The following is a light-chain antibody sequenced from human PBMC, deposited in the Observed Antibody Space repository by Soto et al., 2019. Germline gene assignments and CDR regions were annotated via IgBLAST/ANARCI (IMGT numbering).Light chain of an antibody. CDR1: QAIRND. CDR2: GAS. CDR3: LQYNNYPRT. Sequence: DIQMTQSPSSLSASLGDRVTITCRASQAIRNDLGWYQQKVGKAPKCLIYGASALQSGVPPRFSGSGFGKEFTLTISSLQPEDFATYYCLQYNNYPRTFGQGTKV. J-gene: IGKJ1*01. V-gene: IGKV1-17*01.